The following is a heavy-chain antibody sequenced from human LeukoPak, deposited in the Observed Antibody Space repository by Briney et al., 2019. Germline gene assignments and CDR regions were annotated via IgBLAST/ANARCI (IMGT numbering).Heavy chain of an antibody. V-gene: IGHV3-74*01. CDR3: ARQGNSGYDPFFDY. J-gene: IGHJ4*02. Sequence: GGSLRLSCAASGFTFSSYSMNWVRQAPGKGLVWVSRINSDGSSTRYADSVKGRFTISRDNAKNSLYPQMNSLRAEDTAVYYCARQGNSGYDPFFDYWGQGTLVTVSS. CDR1: GFTFSSYS. CDR2: INSDGSST. D-gene: IGHD5-12*01.